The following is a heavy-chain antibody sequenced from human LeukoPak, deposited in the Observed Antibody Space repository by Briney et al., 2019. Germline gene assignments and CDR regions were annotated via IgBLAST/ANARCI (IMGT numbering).Heavy chain of an antibody. V-gene: IGHV4-59*01. CDR3: AGFYCTNGVCYPQMNNWFDP. Sequence: PSETLSLTCTVSGGSISSYYWSWIRQPPGKGLEWIGYIYYSGSTNYNPSLKSRVTISVDTSKNQFSLKLSSVTAADTAVYYCAGFYCTNGVCYPQMNNWFDPWGQGTLVTVSS. D-gene: IGHD2-8*01. J-gene: IGHJ5*02. CDR2: IYYSGST. CDR1: GGSISSYY.